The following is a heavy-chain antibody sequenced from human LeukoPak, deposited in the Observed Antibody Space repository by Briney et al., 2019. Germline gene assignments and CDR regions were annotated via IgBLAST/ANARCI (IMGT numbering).Heavy chain of an antibody. D-gene: IGHD5/OR15-5a*01. V-gene: IGHV1-69*02. CDR1: RGTLNTYP. J-gene: IGHJ4*02. Sequence: SVKVSCRASRGTLNTYPISWVRQAPGQGLEWMGRIIPVADITKYADKFQGRVTITADKSTSTVYVELSSLRSEDAAMYYCAVFYYYASGTFVDYWGQGTLVTVSS. CDR3: AVFYYYASGTFVDY. CDR2: IIPVADIT.